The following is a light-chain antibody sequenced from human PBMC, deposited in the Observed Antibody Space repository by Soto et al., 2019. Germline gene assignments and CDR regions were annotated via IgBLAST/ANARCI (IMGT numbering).Light chain of an antibody. V-gene: IGLV2-11*01. CDR1: SSDVV. Sequence: QSVLTQPRSVSGSPGQSVTISCIGTSSDVVSWYQQHPDKAPKLIMSYVTQRPSGVPDRFSASKSGNAASLTISGLQAEDEADYYCCSSAGGFPWVFGGGTQLTVL. CDR2: YVT. J-gene: IGLJ7*01. CDR3: CSSAGGFPWV.